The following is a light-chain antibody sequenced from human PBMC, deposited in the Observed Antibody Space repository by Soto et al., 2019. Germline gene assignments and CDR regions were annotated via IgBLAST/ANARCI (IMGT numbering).Light chain of an antibody. CDR3: QHYHDHRT. J-gene: IGKJ1*01. CDR1: QSIRKW. Sequence: GDRVTITCRASQSIRKWLAWYQQKPGKAPKLLIYDASSLQSGVPSRFSGSGSGSEFTLTITSLQPDDSDTYGCQHYHDHRTVRQEPKLQI. CDR2: DAS. V-gene: IGKV1-5*01.